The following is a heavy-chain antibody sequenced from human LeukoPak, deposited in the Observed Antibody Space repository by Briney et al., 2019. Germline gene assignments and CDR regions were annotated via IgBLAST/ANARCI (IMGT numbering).Heavy chain of an antibody. V-gene: IGHV3-15*01. Sequence: KPGGSLRLSCAVSGFTFSNAWMTWVRQAPGKGLEWVGRIKSKTDGGTTDYAAPVKGRFTISRDDSKNTLYLQMNSLKTEDTAVYYCTTGVTILGVARQVRDYWGQGTLVTVSS. CDR1: GFTFSNAW. CDR2: IKSKTDGGTT. D-gene: IGHD3-3*01. CDR3: TTGVTILGVARQVRDY. J-gene: IGHJ4*02.